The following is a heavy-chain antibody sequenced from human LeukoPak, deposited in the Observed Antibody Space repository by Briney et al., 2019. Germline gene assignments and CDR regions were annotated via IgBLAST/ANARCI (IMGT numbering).Heavy chain of an antibody. CDR1: GYTFTSYG. CDR2: ISAYNGNT. CDR3: ARAGYTTIYYYYYYMDV. V-gene: IGHV1-18*01. Sequence: ASVKVSCKASGYTFTSYGISWVRQAPGQGLEWMGWISAYNGNTNYAQKLQGRVTMTTDTSTSTAYMELSRLRSDDTAVYYCARAGYTTIYYYYYYMDVWGKGTTVTVSS. D-gene: IGHD5-18*01. J-gene: IGHJ6*03.